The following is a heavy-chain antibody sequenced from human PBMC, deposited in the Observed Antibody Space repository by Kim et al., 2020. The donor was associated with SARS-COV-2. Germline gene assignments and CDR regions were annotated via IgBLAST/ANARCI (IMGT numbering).Heavy chain of an antibody. V-gene: IGHV4-31*03. D-gene: IGHD2-21*01. CDR2: IYYSGST. CDR1: GGSISSGGYY. J-gene: IGHJ6*02. Sequence: SETLSLTCTVSGGSISSGGYYWSWIRQHPGKGLEWIGYIYYSGSTYYNPSLKSRVTISVDTSKNQFSLKLSSVTAADTAVYYCARLDLSDWSYYYGMDVWGQGTTVTVSS. CDR3: ARLDLSDWSYYYGMDV.